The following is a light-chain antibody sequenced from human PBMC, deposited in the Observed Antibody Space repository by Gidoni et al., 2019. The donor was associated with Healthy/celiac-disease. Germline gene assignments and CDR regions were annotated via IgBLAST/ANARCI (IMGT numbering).Light chain of an antibody. J-gene: IGKJ4*01. CDR3: QQYNNWPPLT. Sequence: DIDMTQSPATLSVSPGERATLSCSASQSVSSNLAWYQQKPGQAPRLLIYGASTRATGIPARFSGSGSGTEFTLTISSLQSEDFAVYYCQQYNNWPPLTFXGXTKVEIK. CDR1: QSVSSN. V-gene: IGKV3-15*01. CDR2: GAS.